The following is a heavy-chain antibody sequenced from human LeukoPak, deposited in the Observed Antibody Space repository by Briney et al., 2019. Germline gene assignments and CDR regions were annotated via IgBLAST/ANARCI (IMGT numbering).Heavy chain of an antibody. Sequence: GGSLRLSCAASGFTFSNYAMSRVRQAPGKGLEWVSAISGSGGSTYYADSVKGRFTISRDNSKNTLYLQMNSLRAEDTAVYYCANGFTVVDYWGQGTLVTVSS. CDR2: ISGSGGST. J-gene: IGHJ4*02. CDR1: GFTFSNYA. V-gene: IGHV3-23*01. D-gene: IGHD6-25*01. CDR3: ANGFTVVDY.